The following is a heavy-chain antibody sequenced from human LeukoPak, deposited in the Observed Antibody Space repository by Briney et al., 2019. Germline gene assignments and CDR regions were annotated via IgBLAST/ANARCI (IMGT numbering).Heavy chain of an antibody. CDR3: ARGWDDGGWFDP. CDR2: INPNSGGT. J-gene: IGHJ5*02. V-gene: IGHV1-2*02. Sequence: ASVKVSCKASGGTFSSYAISWVRQAPGQGLEWMGWINPNSGGTNYAQKFQGRVTMTRDTSISTAYMELSRLRSDDTAVYYCARGWDDGGWFDPWGQGTLVTVSS. CDR1: GGTFSSYA. D-gene: IGHD1-1*01.